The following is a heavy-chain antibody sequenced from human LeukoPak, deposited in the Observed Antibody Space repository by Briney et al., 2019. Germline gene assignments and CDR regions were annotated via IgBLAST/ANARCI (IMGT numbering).Heavy chain of an antibody. J-gene: IGHJ4*02. CDR2: IYYSGST. CDR3: ARDEGSVVTYFDY. D-gene: IGHD2-21*02. Sequence: SETLSLTCTVSGGSISSYYWSWIRQPPGKGLEWIGYIYYSGSTNYNPSLKSRVTISVDTSKNQFSLKLSSVTAADTAVYYCARDEGSVVTYFDYWGQGTLVTVSS. V-gene: IGHV4-59*12. CDR1: GGSISSYY.